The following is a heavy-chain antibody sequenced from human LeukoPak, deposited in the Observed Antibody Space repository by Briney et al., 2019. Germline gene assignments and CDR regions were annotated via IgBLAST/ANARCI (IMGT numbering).Heavy chain of an antibody. Sequence: PGGSLRLSCAASGFTFSSYAMSWVRQAPGKGLEWVSTISGVGGNTYNADSVKGRFTISRDNSKNTLYLQMNSLRAEDTAVYYCAKDRYGYCSGGSCYGDAFDIWGQGTMVTVSS. CDR2: ISGVGGNT. V-gene: IGHV3-23*01. D-gene: IGHD2-15*01. J-gene: IGHJ3*02. CDR1: GFTFSSYA. CDR3: AKDRYGYCSGGSCYGDAFDI.